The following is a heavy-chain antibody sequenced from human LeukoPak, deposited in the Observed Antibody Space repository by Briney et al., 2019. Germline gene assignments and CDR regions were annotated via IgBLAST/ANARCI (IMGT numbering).Heavy chain of an antibody. J-gene: IGHJ4*02. CDR1: GFTFSSYG. D-gene: IGHD6-19*01. CDR2: ISGSGGST. V-gene: IGHV3-23*01. CDR3: AKGPYSSGWYFCDY. Sequence: GGSLRLSCAASGFTFSSYGMSWVRQAPGKGLEWVSAISGSGGSTYYADSVKGRFTISRDNSKNTLYLQMNSLRAEDTAVYYCAKGPYSSGWYFCDYWGQGTLVTVSS.